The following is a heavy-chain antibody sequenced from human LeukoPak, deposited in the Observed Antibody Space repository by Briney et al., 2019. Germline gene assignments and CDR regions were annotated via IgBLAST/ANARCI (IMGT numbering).Heavy chain of an antibody. V-gene: IGHV3-74*01. CDR3: ARDGVGATLDY. Sequence: GGSLRLSCAASGFTFSTYWMHWVRQDPGKGLVWVSRISSDASITSYANPVKGRFTISRDNAKNTLYLQMNSLSGEDTAVYFCARDGVGATLDYWGQGTLVTVSS. CDR2: ISSDASIT. D-gene: IGHD1-26*01. CDR1: GFTFSTYW. J-gene: IGHJ4*02.